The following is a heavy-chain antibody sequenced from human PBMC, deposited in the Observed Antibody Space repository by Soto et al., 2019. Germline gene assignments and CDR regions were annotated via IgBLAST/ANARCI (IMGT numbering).Heavy chain of an antibody. D-gene: IGHD3-3*01. CDR3: ARDCEPYDFWSGYSN. CDR2: ISAYNGNT. V-gene: IGHV1-18*01. J-gene: IGHJ4*02. CDR1: GYTFTNYG. Sequence: ASVKVSCKASGYTFTNYGISWVRQAPGQGLEWMGWISAYNGNTNYAQKLQGRVTMTTDTSTSTAYMELRSLRSDDTAVYYCARDCEPYDFWSGYSNWGQGTLVTVSS.